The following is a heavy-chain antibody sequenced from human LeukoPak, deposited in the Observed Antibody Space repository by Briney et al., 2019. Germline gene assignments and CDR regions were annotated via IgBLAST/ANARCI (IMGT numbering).Heavy chain of an antibody. J-gene: IGHJ3*02. CDR3: ARDATWYYDILTGYYKGGAFDI. CDR2: INPNSGGT. V-gene: IGHV1-2*02. CDR1: GGTFSSYA. D-gene: IGHD3-9*01. Sequence: ASVKVSCKASGGTFSSYAISWVRQAPGQGLEWMGWINPNSGGTNYAQRFQGRVTMTRDTSISTAYMELSRLRSDDTAVYYCARDATWYYDILTGYYKGGAFDIWGQGTMVTVSS.